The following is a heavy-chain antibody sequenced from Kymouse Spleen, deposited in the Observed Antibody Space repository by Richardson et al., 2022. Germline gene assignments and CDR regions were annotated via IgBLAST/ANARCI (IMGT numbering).Heavy chain of an antibody. CDR2: INHSGST. Sequence: QVQLQQWGAGLLKPSETLSLTCAVYGGSFSGYYWSWIRQPPGKGLEWIGEINHSGSTNYNPSLKSRVTISVDTSKNQFSLKLSSVTAADTAVYYCARGKGQLGFDYWGQGTLVTVSS. J-gene: IGHJ4*02. CDR1: GGSFSGYY. D-gene: IGHD6-6*01. V-gene: IGHV4-34*01. CDR3: ARGKGQLGFDY.